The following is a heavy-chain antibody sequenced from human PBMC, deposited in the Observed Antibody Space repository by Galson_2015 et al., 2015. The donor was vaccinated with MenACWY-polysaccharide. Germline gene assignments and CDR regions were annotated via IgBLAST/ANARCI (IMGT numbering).Heavy chain of an antibody. CDR2: TYYRSKWYH. J-gene: IGHJ4*02. Sequence: CAISGDSVSSNSAAWNWIRQSPSRGLEWLGRTYYRSKWYHDYPVSVKSRITTNPDTSKNQFSLQLNSVTPDDTALYYCARTCPPYSRTWYECFDYWDQGTLVTVSS. V-gene: IGHV6-1*01. D-gene: IGHD6-13*01. CDR1: GDSVSSNSAA. CDR3: ARTCPPYSRTWYECFDY.